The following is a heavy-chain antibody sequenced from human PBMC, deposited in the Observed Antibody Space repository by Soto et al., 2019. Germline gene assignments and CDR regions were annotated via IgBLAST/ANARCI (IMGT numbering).Heavy chain of an antibody. D-gene: IGHD5-18*01. Sequence: ASVKVSCKTSGFTFTSYGFSWVRRAPGQGLEWMGWISAFSGETFSAQRLRDRITFSTEPSTSTAFMELKTLNSDDTAVYYCARDRERGLGYLDHWGQGTLVTVSS. J-gene: IGHJ5*02. CDR2: ISAFSGET. V-gene: IGHV1-18*01. CDR1: GFTFTSYG. CDR3: ARDRERGLGYLDH.